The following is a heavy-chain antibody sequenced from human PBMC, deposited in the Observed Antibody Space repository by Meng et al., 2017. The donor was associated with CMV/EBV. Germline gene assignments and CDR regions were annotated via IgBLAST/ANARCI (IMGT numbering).Heavy chain of an antibody. CDR3: ARDPNYGSGSPDY. J-gene: IGHJ4*02. CDR1: GGSISSGGYC. CDR2: IYYSGST. D-gene: IGHD3-10*01. V-gene: IGHV4-31*02. Sequence: SGGSISSGGYCWSWLRQHPGKGLEWIGYIYYSGSTYYNPSLKRRVTISVDTSKNQFSLKLSSVTAADTAVYYCARDPNYGSGSPDYWGQGTLVTVSS.